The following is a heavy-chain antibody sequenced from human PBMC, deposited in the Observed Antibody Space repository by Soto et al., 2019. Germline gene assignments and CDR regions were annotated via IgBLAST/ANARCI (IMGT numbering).Heavy chain of an antibody. J-gene: IGHJ4*02. D-gene: IGHD3-9*01. CDR2: ISGSGGST. CDR1: GFTFSSYA. V-gene: IGHV3-23*01. CDR3: AKHEYFDWLLYGGEGFDY. Sequence: GGSLRLSCAASGFTFSSYAMSWVRQAPGKGLEWVSAISGSGGSTYYADSVKGRFTISRDNSKNMLYLQMNSLRAEDTAVYYCAKHEYFDWLLYGGEGFDYWGQGTLVTVSS.